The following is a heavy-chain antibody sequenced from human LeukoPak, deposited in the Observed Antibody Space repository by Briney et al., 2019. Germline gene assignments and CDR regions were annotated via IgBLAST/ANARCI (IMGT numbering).Heavy chain of an antibody. CDR1: GFTFSSYG. V-gene: IGHV3-23*01. Sequence: GGTLRLSCAASGFTFSSYGMSWVRQAPGKGLEWVSAISGSGGSTYYADSVKGRFTISRDNSKNTLYLQMNSLRAGDTAVYYCATSGLSRFGFWGQGTLVTVSS. CDR3: ATSGLSRFGF. D-gene: IGHD2/OR15-2a*01. J-gene: IGHJ4*02. CDR2: ISGSGGST.